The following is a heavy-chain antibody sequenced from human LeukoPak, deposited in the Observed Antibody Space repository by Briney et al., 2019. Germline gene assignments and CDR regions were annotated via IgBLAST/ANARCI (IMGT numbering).Heavy chain of an antibody. CDR3: ARVRGIWSGYFDY. CDR2: INHSGST. J-gene: IGHJ4*02. CDR1: GGSFSGYY. V-gene: IGHV4-34*01. D-gene: IGHD3-3*01. Sequence: SETLCLTCAVYGGSFSGYYWSWIRQPPGKGLEWIGEINHSGSTNYNPSLKSRVTISVDTSKNQFSLKLSSVTAADTAVYYCARVRGIWSGYFDYWGQGTLVTVSS.